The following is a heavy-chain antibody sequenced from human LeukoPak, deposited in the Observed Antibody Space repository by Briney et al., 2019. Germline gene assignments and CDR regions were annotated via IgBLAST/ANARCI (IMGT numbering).Heavy chain of an antibody. CDR2: INPNSGGT. CDR3: ARDTPRPVPRGFEY. V-gene: IGHV1-2*02. J-gene: IGHJ4*02. Sequence: MHWVRQAPGQGLEWMGWINPNSGGTNYAQKFQGRVTMTRDTSVSTAYMELSRLRSDDTAVYYCARDTPRPVPRGFEYWGQGTLVTVSS.